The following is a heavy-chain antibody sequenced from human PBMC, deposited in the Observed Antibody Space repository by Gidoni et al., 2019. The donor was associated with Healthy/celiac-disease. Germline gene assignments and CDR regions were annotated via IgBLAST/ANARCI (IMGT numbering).Heavy chain of an antibody. CDR2: ISGSGGST. V-gene: IGHV3-23*01. CDR3: AKSYYDFWSGYFDY. D-gene: IGHD3-3*01. Sequence: EVQLLESGGGLVQPGGSLRLSCAASGFTFSSYAMSWVRQAPGKGLEWVAAISGSGGSTYYADSGKGRFTISRDNSKNTLYLQMNSLRAEDTAVYYCAKSYYDFWSGYFDYWGQGTLVTVSS. J-gene: IGHJ4*02. CDR1: GFTFSSYA.